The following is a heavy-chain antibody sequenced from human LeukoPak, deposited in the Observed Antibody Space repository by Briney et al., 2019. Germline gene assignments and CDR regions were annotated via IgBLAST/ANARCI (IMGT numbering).Heavy chain of an antibody. J-gene: IGHJ4*02. V-gene: IGHV3-30*18. CDR3: AKDFLRTTSNYFDY. Sequence: GGSLRLSCAASGFTFSSNGMHWVRQAPGKGLEWVAVISYDGSNKYYADSVKGRFTISRDNSKNTLYLQMNSLRAEDTAVYYCAKDFLRTTSNYFDYWGQGTLVTVSS. D-gene: IGHD4-17*01. CDR2: ISYDGSNK. CDR1: GFTFSSNG.